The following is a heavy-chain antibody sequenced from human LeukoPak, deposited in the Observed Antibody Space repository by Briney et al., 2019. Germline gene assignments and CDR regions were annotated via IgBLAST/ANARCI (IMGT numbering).Heavy chain of an antibody. CDR2: IYYSGST. J-gene: IGHJ6*03. D-gene: IGHD6-13*01. V-gene: IGHV4-59*01. Sequence: SETLSLTCTVSGGSISSYYWSWIRQPPGKGLEWIGYIYYSGSTNYNPSLKSRVTISVDTSKNQFSLKLSSVTAADTAVYYCAREQQLVPPYYYYYMDVWGKGTTVTVPS. CDR1: GGSISSYY. CDR3: AREQQLVPPYYYYYMDV.